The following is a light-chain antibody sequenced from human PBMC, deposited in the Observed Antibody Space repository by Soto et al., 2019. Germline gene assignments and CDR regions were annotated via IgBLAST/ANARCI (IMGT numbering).Light chain of an antibody. CDR3: QQSYNAPS. CDR1: QSISSF. CDR2: AAS. Sequence: DIPMTQSPSSLSASVGDRVTITCRASQSISSFLNWYQQKPGRAPKLLIYAASSLQSGVPSRFSGSGSGTDFTLTISSLQPEDFATYYCQQSYNAPSFGGGSKVEIK. V-gene: IGKV1-39*01. J-gene: IGKJ4*01.